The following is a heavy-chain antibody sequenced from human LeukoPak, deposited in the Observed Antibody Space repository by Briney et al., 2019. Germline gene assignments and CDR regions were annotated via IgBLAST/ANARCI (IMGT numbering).Heavy chain of an antibody. CDR2: IYYGGST. V-gene: IGHV4-59*01. CDR3: ARGGPFDR. J-gene: IGHJ4*02. CDR1: GGSISSYY. D-gene: IGHD3-10*01. Sequence: SSETLSLTCTVSGGSISSYYWSWIRQPPGKGLEWIGYIYYGGSTNYNPSLKSRVTISVDTSKNQFSLKLSSVTAADTAVYYCARGGPFDRWGQGTLVTVSS.